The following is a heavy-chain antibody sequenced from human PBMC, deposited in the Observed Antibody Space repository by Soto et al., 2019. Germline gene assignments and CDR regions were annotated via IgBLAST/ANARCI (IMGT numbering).Heavy chain of an antibody. CDR3: AKDQTYYYDSSGYYHSPVFDY. CDR2: ISYDGSNK. Sequence: GGSLRLSCAASGFTFSSYGMHWVRQAPGKGLEWVAVISYDGSNKYYADSVKGRFTISRDNSKNTLYLQMNSLRAEDTAVYYCAKDQTYYYDSSGYYHSPVFDYWGQGTLVTVSA. CDR1: GFTFSSYG. J-gene: IGHJ4*02. D-gene: IGHD3-22*01. V-gene: IGHV3-30*18.